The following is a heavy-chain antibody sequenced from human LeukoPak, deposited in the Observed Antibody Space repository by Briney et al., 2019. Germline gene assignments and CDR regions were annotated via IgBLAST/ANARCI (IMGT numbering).Heavy chain of an antibody. CDR2: ISGSGGGT. CDR3: AKDLGRYRNNYFDY. V-gene: IGHV3-23*01. D-gene: IGHD1-26*01. Sequence: GGSLRLSCAASGFTFSSYAMSWVRQAPEKGLEWVSTISGSGGGTYYADSVKGRFTISRDDSKNTLYLQMYSLRAEDTAVYYCAKDLGRYRNNYFDYWGQGTLVTVSS. CDR1: GFTFSSYA. J-gene: IGHJ4*02.